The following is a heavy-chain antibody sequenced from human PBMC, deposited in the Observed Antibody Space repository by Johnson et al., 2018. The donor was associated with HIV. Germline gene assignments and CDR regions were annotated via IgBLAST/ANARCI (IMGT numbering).Heavy chain of an antibody. CDR2: INSDGSST. V-gene: IGHV3-74*01. Sequence: EVQLVESGGGLVKPGGSLRLSCAVSGFTFSSYWMHWVRQAPGKGLVWVSRINSDGSSTRYADSVKGRFTISRDNAKNTLYLQMNRLRAEDTAVYYCARDRKWVAARSGDAFDIWGQGTMVTVSS. J-gene: IGHJ3*02. D-gene: IGHD6-6*01. CDR1: GFTFSSYW. CDR3: ARDRKWVAARSGDAFDI.